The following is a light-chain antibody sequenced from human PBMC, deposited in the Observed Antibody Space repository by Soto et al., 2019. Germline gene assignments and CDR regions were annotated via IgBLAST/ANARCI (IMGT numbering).Light chain of an antibody. J-gene: IGLJ1*01. CDR1: SSDIGVYDF. CDR3: SSFAGSYSPYV. CDR2: QVN. V-gene: IGLV2-8*01. Sequence: QSVLTQPPSASGSPGQSVTISCTGTSSDIGVYDFVSWYQQHPGKAPKVIIYQVNKRPSGVPDRFSGSKSGNTASLTVSGLRPEDEADYFCSSFAGSYSPYVFGTGTKLTAL.